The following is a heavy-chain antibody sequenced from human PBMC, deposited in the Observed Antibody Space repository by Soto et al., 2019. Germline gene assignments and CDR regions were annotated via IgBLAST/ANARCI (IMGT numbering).Heavy chain of an antibody. J-gene: IGHJ6*03. Sequence: ASVKVSCKASGYTFTSYDINWVRQATGQGLEWMGWMNPNSGNTGYAQKFQGRVTMTRNTSISTAYMELSSLRSEDTAVYYCARGHFSPFGVVITPYYYYYYYMDVWGKGTTVTVSS. V-gene: IGHV1-8*01. D-gene: IGHD3-3*01. CDR2: MNPNSGNT. CDR3: ARGHFSPFGVVITPYYYYYYYMDV. CDR1: GYTFTSYD.